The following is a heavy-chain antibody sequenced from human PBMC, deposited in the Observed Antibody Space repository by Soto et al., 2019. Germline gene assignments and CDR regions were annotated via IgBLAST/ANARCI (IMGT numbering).Heavy chain of an antibody. CDR2: IYNGGNT. CDR3: ATGLIVGAPDY. CDR1: GGSISSSY. D-gene: IGHD1-26*01. V-gene: IGHV4-59*01. J-gene: IGHJ4*02. Sequence: QVRLQESGPGLVKPSETLSLTCTVSGGSISSSYCNWIRQPPGRGLEWIAYIYNGGNTNYNPSLKSRLTLSGDTSNNQFSLKLNSVTASDTAVYYCATGLIVGAPDYWGQGTLVTVSS.